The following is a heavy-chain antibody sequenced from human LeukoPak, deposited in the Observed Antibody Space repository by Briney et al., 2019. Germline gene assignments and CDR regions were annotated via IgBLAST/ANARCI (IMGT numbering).Heavy chain of an antibody. J-gene: IGHJ4*02. V-gene: IGHV1-18*04. Sequence: ASVKVSCKASGYTFTSYGISWVRQAPGQGLEWMGWISAYNGNTNYAQKLQGRVTMTTDTSTSTAYMELRSLRSDDTAVYYCARGQGPYYYGSGSSTFDYWGQGTLATVSS. CDR1: GYTFTSYG. CDR3: ARGQGPYYYGSGSSTFDY. CDR2: ISAYNGNT. D-gene: IGHD3-10*01.